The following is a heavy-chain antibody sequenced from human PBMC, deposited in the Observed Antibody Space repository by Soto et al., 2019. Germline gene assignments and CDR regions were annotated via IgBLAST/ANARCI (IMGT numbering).Heavy chain of an antibody. Sequence: SETLCLTCTVAGGYISSSSYYWGWIRQPPGKGLEWIGSIYYSGSTYYNPSLKSRVTISVDTSKNQFSLKLSSVTAADTAVYYCARRAPPDYDFWSGYYNPYYYYGMDVWGQGTTVTVSS. CDR2: IYYSGST. CDR3: ARRAPPDYDFWSGYYNPYYYYGMDV. CDR1: GGYISSSSYY. D-gene: IGHD3-3*01. V-gene: IGHV4-39*01. J-gene: IGHJ6*02.